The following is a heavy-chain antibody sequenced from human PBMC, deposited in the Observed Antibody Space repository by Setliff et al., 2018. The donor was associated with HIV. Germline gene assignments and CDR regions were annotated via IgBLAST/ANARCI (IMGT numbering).Heavy chain of an antibody. CDR3: ATDFSISA. CDR2: ISSSSSYI. V-gene: IGHV3-21*01. D-gene: IGHD2-2*01. J-gene: IGHJ1*01. Sequence: GGSLRLSCAASGFTFSSYSMNWVRQAPGKGLEWVSSISSSSSYIYYADSVKGRFTISRDNAKNSLYLQMNSVRADDTAVYYCATDFSISAWGQGTLVTVSS. CDR1: GFTFSSYS.